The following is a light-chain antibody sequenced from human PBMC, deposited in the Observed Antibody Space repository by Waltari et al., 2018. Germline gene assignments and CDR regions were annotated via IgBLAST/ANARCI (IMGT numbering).Light chain of an antibody. V-gene: IGLV2-14*01. CDR1: SSDVGGYNY. J-gene: IGLJ1*01. Sequence: QSALTQPASVSGSPGQSITISCTGTSSDVGGYNYVSWYQQHPVKPPKLRSYVVTNRPSGVSNRFSGSKSGNTASLTTSGLQAEDEADYYCSSYTGSSTIYVFGTGTKVTVL. CDR2: VVT. CDR3: SSYTGSSTIYV.